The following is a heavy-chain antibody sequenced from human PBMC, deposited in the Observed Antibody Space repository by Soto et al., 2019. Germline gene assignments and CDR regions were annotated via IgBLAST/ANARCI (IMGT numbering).Heavy chain of an antibody. CDR1: GFTFSRHA. J-gene: IGHJ4*02. Sequence: QVHLVESGGGVVQPGRSLRLSCEVSGFTFSRHAMHWVRQAPGKGLEWVAVIYFDGEIRYYAESVKGRFTISRDNTKNTVSLQMNSLNVDDTAVYYCARNRPLEAYYVLDSWGQGTLVTVSP. CDR2: IYFDGEIR. CDR3: ARNRPLEAYYVLDS. V-gene: IGHV3-33*01. D-gene: IGHD1-26*01.